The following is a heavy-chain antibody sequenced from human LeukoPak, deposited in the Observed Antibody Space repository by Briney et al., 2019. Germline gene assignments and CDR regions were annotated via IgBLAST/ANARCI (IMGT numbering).Heavy chain of an antibody. Sequence: ASVKVSCKASGYTFTGYYIHWVRQAPGQGLEWMGWINPNSGGTNYAQKFQGRVTMTRDTSISTAYMELSRLRSDDTAVYYCARDTLNPPGYCSSTSCLGFDLWGRGTLVTVSS. CDR3: ARDTLNPPGYCSSTSCLGFDL. CDR2: INPNSGGT. V-gene: IGHV1-2*02. D-gene: IGHD2-2*01. CDR1: GYTFTGYY. J-gene: IGHJ2*01.